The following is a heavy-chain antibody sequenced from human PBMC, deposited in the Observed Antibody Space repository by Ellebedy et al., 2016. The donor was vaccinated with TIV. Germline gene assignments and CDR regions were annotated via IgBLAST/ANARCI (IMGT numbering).Heavy chain of an antibody. CDR2: IYAGGTT. Sequence: GGSLRLSCAASGFSVTNNYMGWVRQAPGQGLEWVSLIYAGGTTNYADSVKGRFTISRDYAGNSLFLQMNSLGAEDTAVYYCATDGSYGDYLSPQHAFTLWGQGTMVTVS. CDR1: GFSVTNNY. D-gene: IGHD4-17*01. CDR3: ATDGSYGDYLSPQHAFTL. J-gene: IGHJ3*01. V-gene: IGHV3-53*01.